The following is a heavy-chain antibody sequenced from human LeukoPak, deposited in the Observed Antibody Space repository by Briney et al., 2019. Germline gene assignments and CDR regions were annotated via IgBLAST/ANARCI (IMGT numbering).Heavy chain of an antibody. D-gene: IGHD3-22*01. Sequence: SVPLSLPCSVSVGLNKRYHGSWMREPAGGGVEGIGRIYTCGNTIYSPSLESLVTLPVDPSKNQLSLKQDPGTPGDAAVFYCARELAYYYESRGYDALFHCCGQGTLVTVSS. CDR1: VGLNKRYH. CDR2: IYTCGNT. J-gene: IGHJ4*02. CDR3: ARELAYYYESRGYDALFHC. V-gene: IGHV4-4*07.